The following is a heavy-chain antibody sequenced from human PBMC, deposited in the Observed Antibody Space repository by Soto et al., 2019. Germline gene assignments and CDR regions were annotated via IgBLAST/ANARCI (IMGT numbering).Heavy chain of an antibody. CDR3: VKEMGHCCDWSHYFDS. D-gene: IGHD3-9*01. V-gene: IGHV3-64D*06. J-gene: IGHJ4*01. CDR1: GFTFDHYT. CDR2: INVNATDI. Sequence: PGGSLRLSCSASGFTFDHYTIHWVRQAPGRGLEFVSAINVNATDIFYGESVKGRFSISRDNSKNTVYLQMNSLIYEDTAIYYCVKEMGHCCDWSHYFDSWGRGTQVTVSS.